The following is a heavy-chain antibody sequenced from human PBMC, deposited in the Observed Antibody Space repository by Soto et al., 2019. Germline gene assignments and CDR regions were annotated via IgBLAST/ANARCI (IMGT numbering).Heavy chain of an antibody. CDR1: GFSLSTTGVG. D-gene: IGHD3-10*01. Sequence: QITLKESGPTLVKPTQTLTLTCSFSGFSLSTTGVGVGWIRQSPGTALEWLAIIYWDNDKRYSPSMRSRVTITKDTSKNQVVLTVTNMDPVDTGTYYFARSLWFGELHWGQGALVTVSS. J-gene: IGHJ4*02. CDR2: IYWDNDK. CDR3: ARSLWFGELH. V-gene: IGHV2-5*02.